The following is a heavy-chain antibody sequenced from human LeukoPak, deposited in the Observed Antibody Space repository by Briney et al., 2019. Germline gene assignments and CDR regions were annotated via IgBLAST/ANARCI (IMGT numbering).Heavy chain of an antibody. CDR1: GLTFSSYW. V-gene: IGHV3-74*01. Sequence: GGSLRLSCAAPGLTFSSYWMHWVRQAPGKGLVWVSRINSDGSSTSYADSVKGRFTISRDNAKSTLYLQMNSLRAEDMAVYYCARDRYSNWFDPWGQGTLVTVSS. CDR2: INSDGSST. D-gene: IGHD5-12*01. CDR3: ARDRYSNWFDP. J-gene: IGHJ5*02.